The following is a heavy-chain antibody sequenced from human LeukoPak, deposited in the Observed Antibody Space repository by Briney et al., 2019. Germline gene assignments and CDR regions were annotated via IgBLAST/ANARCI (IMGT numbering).Heavy chain of an antibody. CDR2: IYYSGST. Sequence: SETLSLTCTVSGGSISSYYWSWIRQPPGKGLEWIGYIYYSGSTNYNPSLKSRVTISVDTSKNQLSLKLSSVTAADTAVYYCAREGGAAAVWFDPWGQGTLVTVSS. D-gene: IGHD6-13*01. J-gene: IGHJ5*02. V-gene: IGHV4-59*01. CDR1: GGSISSYY. CDR3: AREGGAAAVWFDP.